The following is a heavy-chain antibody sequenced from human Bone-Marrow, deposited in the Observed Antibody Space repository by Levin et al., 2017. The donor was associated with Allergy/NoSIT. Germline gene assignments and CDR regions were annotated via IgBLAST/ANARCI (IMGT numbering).Heavy chain of an antibody. Sequence: RSGGSLRLSCAASGFTFSDYYMGWIRQAPGKGPEWVSYISRSGKTIYYGHSFRGRFTVSRDNTNNSLYLQMNSLRPEDTAMYYCGRSGGGAARPYYSALDIWGQGTTVTVSS. CDR1: GFTFSDYY. J-gene: IGHJ6*02. D-gene: IGHD6-6*01. CDR2: ISRSGKTI. V-gene: IGHV3-11*01. CDR3: GRSGGGAARPYYSALDI.